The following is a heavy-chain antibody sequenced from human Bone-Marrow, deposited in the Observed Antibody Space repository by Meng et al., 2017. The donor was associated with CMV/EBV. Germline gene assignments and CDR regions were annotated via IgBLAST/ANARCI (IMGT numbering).Heavy chain of an antibody. J-gene: IGHJ6*02. V-gene: IGHV4-39*07. D-gene: IGHD3-3*01. CDR1: GGSISSSSYY. CDR2: IYYSGST. Sequence: GSLRLSCTVSGGSISSSSYYWGWIRQPPGKGLEWIGSIYYSGSTYYNPSLKSRVTISVDTSKNQFSLKLSSVTAADTAVYYCATAQGVLRFLEWGGGMDVWGQGTTVTVSS. CDR3: ATAQGVLRFLEWGGGMDV.